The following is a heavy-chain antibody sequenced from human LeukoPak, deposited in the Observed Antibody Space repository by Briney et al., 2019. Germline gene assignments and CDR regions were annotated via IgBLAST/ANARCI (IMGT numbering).Heavy chain of an antibody. CDR2: INPSGGST. CDR1: GYTFTSYY. CDR3: ARDRYGGNSVVYYYYGMDV. V-gene: IGHV1-46*01. D-gene: IGHD4-23*01. Sequence: GASVKVSCKASGYTFTSYYMHWVRQAPGQGLGWMGIINPSGGSTSYAQKFQGRVTMTRDTSTSTVYMELSSLRSEDTAVYYCARDRYGGNSVVYYYYGMDVWGQGTTVTVSS. J-gene: IGHJ6*02.